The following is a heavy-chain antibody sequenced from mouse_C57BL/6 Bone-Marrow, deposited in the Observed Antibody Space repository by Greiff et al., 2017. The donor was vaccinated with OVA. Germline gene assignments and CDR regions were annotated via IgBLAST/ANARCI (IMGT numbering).Heavy chain of an antibody. D-gene: IGHD2-5*01. CDR2: IRNKANGYTT. V-gene: IGHV7-3*01. CDR3: ARYISYYSNHWYFDV. CDR1: GFTFTDYY. J-gene: IGHJ1*03. Sequence: EVKLMESGGGLVQPGGSLSLSCAASGFTFTDYYMSWVRQPPGKALEWLGFIRNKANGYTTEYSASVKGRFTISRDNSQSILYLQMNALRAEDSATYYCARYISYYSNHWYFDVWGTGTTVTVSS.